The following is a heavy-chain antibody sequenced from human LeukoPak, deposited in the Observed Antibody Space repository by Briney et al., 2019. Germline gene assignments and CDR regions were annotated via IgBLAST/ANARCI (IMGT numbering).Heavy chain of an antibody. D-gene: IGHD6-6*01. V-gene: IGHV1-46*01. CDR3: ARDMAARLEVWYYYGMDV. CDR1: GYTFTSYY. CDR2: INPSGGST. J-gene: IGHJ6*02. Sequence: ASVKVSCKASGYTFTSYYMHWVRQAPGQGLEWMGIINPSGGSTSYAQKFQGRVTMTRDTSTNTVYMELSSLRSEDTAVYYCARDMAARLEVWYYYGMDVWGQGTTVTVSS.